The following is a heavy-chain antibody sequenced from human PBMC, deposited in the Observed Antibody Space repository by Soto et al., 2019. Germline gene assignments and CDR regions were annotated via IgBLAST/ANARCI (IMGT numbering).Heavy chain of an antibody. CDR2: INAGNGNT. J-gene: IGHJ6*02. Sequence: ASVKVSCKASGYTFTSYAMHWVRQAPGQRLEWMGWINAGNGNTKYSQKFQGRVTITRETSASTAYMELSSLRSEDTAVYYCASSGRASGSYYPNYYGMDVWGQGTTVTVSS. V-gene: IGHV1-3*01. D-gene: IGHD1-26*01. CDR3: ASSGRASGSYYPNYYGMDV. CDR1: GYTFTSYA.